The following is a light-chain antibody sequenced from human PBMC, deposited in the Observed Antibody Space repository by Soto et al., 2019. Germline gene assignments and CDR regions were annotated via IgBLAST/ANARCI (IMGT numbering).Light chain of an antibody. CDR2: GAS. CDR1: QSLSNNY. Sequence: DIVLTQSPATLSLSPWERATLSCRASQSLSNNYLAWYQKNRGQSPRLLIYGASTRATGIPDRFSGRGSGTDFTLTITRLEPEDFAVYYCQNYRGSLPWTVGQGTKV. CDR3: QNYRGSLPWT. V-gene: IGKV3-20*01. J-gene: IGKJ1*01.